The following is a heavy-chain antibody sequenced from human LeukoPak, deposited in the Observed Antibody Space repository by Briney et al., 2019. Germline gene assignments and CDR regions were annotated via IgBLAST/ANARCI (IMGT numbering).Heavy chain of an antibody. Sequence: PSETLSLTCTVSGGSISSSSYYWGWIRQPPGKGLEWIGSIYYSGSTYYNPSLKSRVTISVDTSKNQFSLKLSSVTAADTAVYYCARDGSSPLEDIVVVPAAQAPFDYWGQGTLVTVSS. J-gene: IGHJ4*02. V-gene: IGHV4-39*07. CDR3: ARDGSSPLEDIVVVPAAQAPFDY. CDR2: IYYSGST. CDR1: GGSISSSSYY. D-gene: IGHD2-2*01.